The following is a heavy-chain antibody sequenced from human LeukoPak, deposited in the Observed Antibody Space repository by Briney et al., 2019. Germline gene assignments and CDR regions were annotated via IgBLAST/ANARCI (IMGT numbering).Heavy chain of an antibody. V-gene: IGHV3-64*01. CDR3: VRDRHYIGNREVRFPY. CDR1: GFTFNSYA. D-gene: IGHD3-10*01. J-gene: IGHJ4*02. CDR2: IRSKGGST. Sequence: GGSLRLSCAASGFTFNSYAMHWVRQAPGKGLEYVSGIRSKGGSTYYVNSVKGRFTISRDNSKNTLYLQMNSLRVEDTAVYYCVRDRHYIGNREVRFPYWGQGALVTVSS.